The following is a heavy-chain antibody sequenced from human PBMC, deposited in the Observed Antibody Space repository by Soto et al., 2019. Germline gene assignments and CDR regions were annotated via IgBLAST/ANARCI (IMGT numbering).Heavy chain of an antibody. CDR2: ISSSSSYI. D-gene: IGHD1-1*01. V-gene: IGHV3-21*01. CDR3: ARDPNPENWNLKPYFDY. Sequence: GGSLRLSCAASGFTFSSYSMNWVRQAPGKGLEWVSSISSSSSYIYYADSVKGRFTISRDNAKNSLYLQMNSLRAEDTAVYYCARDPNPENWNLKPYFDYWGQGTLVTVSS. CDR1: GFTFSSYS. J-gene: IGHJ4*02.